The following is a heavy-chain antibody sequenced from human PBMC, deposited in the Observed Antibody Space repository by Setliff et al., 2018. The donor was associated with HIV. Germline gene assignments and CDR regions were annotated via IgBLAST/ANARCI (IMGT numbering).Heavy chain of an antibody. CDR1: GGSISPTNYY. Sequence: SETLSLTCTVSGGSISPTNYYWGWIRQPPGKGLEWIGSIYYSGSTYYKSSLKNRVTISVDTSKNHFSLKVNFVTAADTAVYYCATLQSSGWPHGIEYWGQGTLVTVSS. CDR3: ATLQSSGWPHGIEY. J-gene: IGHJ4*02. D-gene: IGHD6-19*01. V-gene: IGHV4-39*01. CDR2: IYYSGST.